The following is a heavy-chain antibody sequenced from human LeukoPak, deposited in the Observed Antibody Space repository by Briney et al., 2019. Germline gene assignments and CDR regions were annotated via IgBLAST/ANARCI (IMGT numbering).Heavy chain of an antibody. V-gene: IGHV1-2*02. J-gene: IGHJ4*02. D-gene: IGHD3-22*01. CDR1: GYTFTGYY. CDR2: INPNSGGT. CDR3: ARGHSSGYHGVDY. Sequence: ASVKVSCTASGYTFTGYYMHWVRQAPGQGLEWMGWINPNSGGTNYAQKFQGRVTMTRDTSISTAYMELSRLRSDDTAVYYCARGHSSGYHGVDYWGQGTLVTVSS.